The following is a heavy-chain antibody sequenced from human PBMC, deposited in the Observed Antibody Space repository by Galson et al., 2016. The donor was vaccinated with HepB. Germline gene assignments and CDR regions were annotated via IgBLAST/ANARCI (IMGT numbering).Heavy chain of an antibody. CDR3: ARGGGIFAYNWFDP. J-gene: IGHJ5*02. Sequence: SVKVSCKASGGTFSSYTISWVRQAPGQGLEWMGRIIPILGIANYAQKFQGRVTITADKSTSKAYMELSSLRSEDTAVYYWARGGGIFAYNWFDPWGQGTLVTVSS. CDR2: IIPILGIA. D-gene: IGHD3-3*01. V-gene: IGHV1-69*02. CDR1: GGTFSSYT.